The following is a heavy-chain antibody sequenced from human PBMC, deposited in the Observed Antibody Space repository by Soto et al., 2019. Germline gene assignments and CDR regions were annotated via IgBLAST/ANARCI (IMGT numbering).Heavy chain of an antibody. Sequence: SETLSLTCTFSCGSIISYYWSWIRQPPGKGLEWIGYIYYSGSTNYNPSLKSRVTISVDTSKNQFSLKLSSVTAADTAVYYCARGGRGYSYDWFDPWGQGTLVTVSS. CDR2: IYYSGST. V-gene: IGHV4-59*01. CDR3: ARGGRGYSYDWFDP. D-gene: IGHD5-18*01. J-gene: IGHJ5*02. CDR1: CGSIISYY.